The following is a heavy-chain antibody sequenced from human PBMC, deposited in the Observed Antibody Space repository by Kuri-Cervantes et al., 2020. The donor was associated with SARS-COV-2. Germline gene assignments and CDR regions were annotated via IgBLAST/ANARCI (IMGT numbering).Heavy chain of an antibody. CDR1: GYSISSGYY. CDR3: ARARDWFDP. CDR2: IYHSGST. J-gene: IGHJ5*02. Sequence: SQTLSLTCAVSGYSISSGYYWGWIRQPPGKGLEWIGSIYHSGSTYYNPSLKSRVTISVDTSKNQFSLKLSSVTAADTAVHYCARARDWFDPWGQGTLVTVSS. D-gene: IGHD6-6*01. V-gene: IGHV4-38-2*01.